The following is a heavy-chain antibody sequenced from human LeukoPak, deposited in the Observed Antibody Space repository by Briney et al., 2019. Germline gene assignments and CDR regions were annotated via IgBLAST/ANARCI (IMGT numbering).Heavy chain of an antibody. CDR1: GGSISSGGYY. V-gene: IGHV4-31*03. J-gene: IGHJ4*02. D-gene: IGHD6-13*01. Sequence: SETLSLTCTVSGGSISSGGYYWRWIRQHPGKVLEWIGYIYYSGSAYYNPSLKSRVTISVDTSKNQFSLKLSSVTAADTAVYYCAASIAAAGTVDYWGQGTLVTVSS. CDR3: AASIAAAGTVDY. CDR2: IYYSGSA.